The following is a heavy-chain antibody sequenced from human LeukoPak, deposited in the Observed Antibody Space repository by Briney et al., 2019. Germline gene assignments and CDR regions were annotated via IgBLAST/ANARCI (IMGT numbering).Heavy chain of an antibody. J-gene: IGHJ3*02. V-gene: IGHV3-7*05. CDR2: IKQDGSEK. CDR3: ARDQGAFDM. Sequence: GGSLRLSCAGAGITLSTYWMSWIRQAPGKGLEWVGNIKQDGSEKYFVDSLRGRFTISRDNAKNSLFLQMNSLRVEDTAVYYCARDQGAFDMWGQGTMVTVSS. CDR1: GITLSTYW.